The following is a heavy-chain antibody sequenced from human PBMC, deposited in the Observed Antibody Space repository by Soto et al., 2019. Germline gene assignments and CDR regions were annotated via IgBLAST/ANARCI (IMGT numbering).Heavy chain of an antibody. CDR3: AMASLYSWSYFDLDI. CDR1: GGTFSSYS. J-gene: IGHJ3*02. CDR2: IIPIFGTA. V-gene: IGHV1-69*05. Sequence: GPSVNVSFKASGGTFSSYSISWVRPAPGQGLGWMGGIIPIFGTANYAQKFQGRVTITTDASTSTVYMELSSLRSEDTAVYYCAMASLYSWSYFDLDIWGQGTMVTVSS. D-gene: IGHD1-26*01.